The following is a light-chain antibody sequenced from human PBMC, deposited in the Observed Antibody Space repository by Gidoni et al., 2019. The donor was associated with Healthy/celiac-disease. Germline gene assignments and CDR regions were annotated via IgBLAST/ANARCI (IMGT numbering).Light chain of an antibody. J-gene: IGKJ3*01. CDR1: QDISNY. Sequence: DLPMTQSPSSLSASVGDRVTITCQASQDISNYLNWYQQKPGKAPKLLIYDASNLETGVPSRFSGSGSGTDFTFTISSLQPEDIATYYCQQYDNLPLTFXPXTKVDIK. V-gene: IGKV1-33*01. CDR2: DAS. CDR3: QQYDNLPLT.